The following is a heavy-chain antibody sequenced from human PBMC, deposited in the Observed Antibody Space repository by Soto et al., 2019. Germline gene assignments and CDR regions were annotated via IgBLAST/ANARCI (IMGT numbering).Heavy chain of an antibody. J-gene: IGHJ5*02. CDR3: AKEICDPNGCYGRWLDP. D-gene: IGHD2-15*01. V-gene: IGHV4-59*01. CDR1: GGSISSFY. Sequence: VQLQESGPGLAKPSETLSLTCTVSGGSISSFYWSWIRQPPGKGLEWIGNVFYSGSTIYNPSLNSRGTISVDTSKNQFSLNLSSVTAADTAVYYCAKEICDPNGCYGRWLDPWGQGTLVTVSS. CDR2: VFYSGST.